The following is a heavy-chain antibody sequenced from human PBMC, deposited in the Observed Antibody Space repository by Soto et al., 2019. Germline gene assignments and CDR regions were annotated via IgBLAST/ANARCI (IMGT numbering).Heavy chain of an antibody. CDR2: ISHSGSP. Sequence: QVQLQESASRVVRPSQTLSVTCSVSGGSVSSGGYSWSWIRQPPGKGLEWIGFISHSGSPEYNPSLKSRVTISVDKSKNQXSLXXXXVTAADTAVYYCTRGVLAWGPGTLVTVSS. J-gene: IGHJ5*02. CDR3: TRGVLA. V-gene: IGHV4-30-2*01. CDR1: GGSVSSGGYS. D-gene: IGHD2-8*01.